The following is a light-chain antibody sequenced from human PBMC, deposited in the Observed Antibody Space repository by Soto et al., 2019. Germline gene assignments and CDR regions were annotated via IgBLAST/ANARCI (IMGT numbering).Light chain of an antibody. Sequence: DIPVTQSPSALSASVGDRVTIPCRASPSLSSGLAWYQQKPGNAPKLLIYKAPSLDSGVPSRFSGSGSGTESTLTIGSLQADDFATYYCQQFNNYPWTFGQGTRGETK. CDR2: KAP. J-gene: IGKJ1*01. V-gene: IGKV1-5*03. CDR1: PSLSSG. CDR3: QQFNNYPWT.